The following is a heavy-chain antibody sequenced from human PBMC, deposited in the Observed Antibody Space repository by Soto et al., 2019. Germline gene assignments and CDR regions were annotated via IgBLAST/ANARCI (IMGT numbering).Heavy chain of an antibody. Sequence: QVQLVQSGAEVKKPGSSVKVSCKASGGTFSRYDISWVRQAPGQGLEWMGGIIPIFGTANYAQKFQGRVTITADESTSTAYMELSSLRSEDTAVYYCARGGLGSSWPSTYYFDYWGQGTLVTVSS. V-gene: IGHV1-69*01. CDR1: GGTFSRYD. J-gene: IGHJ4*02. CDR2: IIPIFGTA. D-gene: IGHD6-13*01. CDR3: ARGGLGSSWPSTYYFDY.